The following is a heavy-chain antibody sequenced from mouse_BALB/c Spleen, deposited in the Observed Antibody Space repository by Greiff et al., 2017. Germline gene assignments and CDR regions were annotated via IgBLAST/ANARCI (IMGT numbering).Heavy chain of an antibody. V-gene: IGHV5-17*02. J-gene: IGHJ3*01. CDR2: ISSGSSTI. CDR3: SRERDGNHASWFAY. D-gene: IGHD2-1*01. Sequence: EVMLVDSGGGLVQPGGSRKLSCAASGFTFSSFGMHWVRQAPEKGLEWVAYISSGSSTIYYADTVKGRFTISRDNPKNALFLQMTSLRSEDTTMYYWSRERDGNHASWFAYWGQGTLVTVSA. CDR1: GFTFSSFG.